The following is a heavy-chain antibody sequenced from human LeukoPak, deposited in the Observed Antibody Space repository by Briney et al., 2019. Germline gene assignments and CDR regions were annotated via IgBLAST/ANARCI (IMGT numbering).Heavy chain of an antibody. CDR1: GGSFSSYY. V-gene: IGHV4-59*12. J-gene: IGHJ4*02. D-gene: IGHD3-22*01. CDR3: ARDNSYDSSGYAFDY. CDR2: IYFSGST. Sequence: SETLSLTCTVSGGSFSSYYWSWLRQPPGKRLEWIGHIYFSGSTNYNPSLKSRGTISVDTSKNQFSLKLSSVTAADTAVYYCARDNSYDSSGYAFDYWGQGTLVTVSS.